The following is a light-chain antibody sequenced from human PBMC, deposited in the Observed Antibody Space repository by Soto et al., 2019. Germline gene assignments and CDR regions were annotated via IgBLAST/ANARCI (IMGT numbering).Light chain of an antibody. V-gene: IGKV3-20*01. CDR3: QQYSSGM. J-gene: IGKJ1*01. Sequence: IVLTQSPGTLSLSPGERATLSCRASQSVDSNYLAWYQQKPGQAPRLLIYGASRRATGIPDRFSGGGSGTDFTLTINRLEPEDFVVYYCQQYSSGMFGQGTKVEIK. CDR1: QSVDSNY. CDR2: GAS.